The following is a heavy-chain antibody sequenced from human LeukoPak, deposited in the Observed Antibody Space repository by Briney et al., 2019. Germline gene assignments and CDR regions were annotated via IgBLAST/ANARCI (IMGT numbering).Heavy chain of an antibody. Sequence: GGCLRLSWAAAGFTVISYWMSWGRQAAGKGLDLVANIKEDGSDKYYVDSVKGRFTIPRDNAKNPLYLQMNSLRGEDTAVYYCATYLRSGPIDSWGQGTLVTVSS. D-gene: IGHD4-17*01. CDR3: ATYLRSGPIDS. J-gene: IGHJ4*02. CDR1: GFTVISYW. V-gene: IGHV3-7*01. CDR2: IKEDGSDK.